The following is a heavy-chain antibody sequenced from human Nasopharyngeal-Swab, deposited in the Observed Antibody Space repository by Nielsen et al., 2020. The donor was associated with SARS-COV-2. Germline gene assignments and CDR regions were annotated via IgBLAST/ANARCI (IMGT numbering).Heavy chain of an antibody. CDR2: IYHTGVT. J-gene: IGHJ4*02. CDR1: DSISISGW. CDR3: ATLPVSPYYFEN. Sequence: SETLSLTCDVLDSISISGWWGWVRQPPGKGLEWIGEIYHTGVTNYNPSLKSRLSISADRSKNQFSLKLTSVTAADTAVYYCATLPVSPYYFENWGQGLLVTVYS. V-gene: IGHV4-4*02.